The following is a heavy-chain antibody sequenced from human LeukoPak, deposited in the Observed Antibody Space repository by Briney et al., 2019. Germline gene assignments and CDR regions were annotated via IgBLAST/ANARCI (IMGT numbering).Heavy chain of an antibody. J-gene: IGHJ6*03. V-gene: IGHV1-2*02. Sequence: GASVKVSCKASGYTFTGYYMHWVRQAPGQGLEWMGWINPNSGGTNYAQKFQGRVTMTRDTSISTAYMELSRLRSDDTAVYYCARDTRGRYFDWLPYKGLGYYYYYYMDVWGKGTTVTISS. CDR3: ARDTRGRYFDWLPYKGLGYYYYYYMDV. CDR2: INPNSGGT. CDR1: GYTFTGYY. D-gene: IGHD3-9*01.